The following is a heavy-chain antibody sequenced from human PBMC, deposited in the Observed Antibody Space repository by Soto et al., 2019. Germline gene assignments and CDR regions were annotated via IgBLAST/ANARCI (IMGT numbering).Heavy chain of an antibody. J-gene: IGHJ4*02. CDR2: IIRIFGTA. Sequence: GASVKVSCKASGGTFSSYTINWVRQAPGQGLEWMGGIIRIFGTANYAQKFQGRVTMTRDTSISTAYMELSRLRSDDTAVYYCATEGPTDRDYWGQGTQVTVSS. CDR3: ATEGPTDRDY. D-gene: IGHD4-17*01. CDR1: GGTFSSYT. V-gene: IGHV1-69*05.